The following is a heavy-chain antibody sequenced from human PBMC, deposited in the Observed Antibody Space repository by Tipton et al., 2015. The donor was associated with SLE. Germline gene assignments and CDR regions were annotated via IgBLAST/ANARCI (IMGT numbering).Heavy chain of an antibody. V-gene: IGHV3-23*01. CDR3: AKCIVVPAAPPFGP. Sequence: SGFTFSSYAMSWVRQAPGKGLEWVSAISGSGGSTYYADSVKGRVTISRDNSKNTLYLQMNSLRAEDTAVYYCAKCIVVPAAPPFGPWGQGTLVTVSS. CDR1: GFTFSSYA. CDR2: ISGSGGST. J-gene: IGHJ5*02. D-gene: IGHD2-2*01.